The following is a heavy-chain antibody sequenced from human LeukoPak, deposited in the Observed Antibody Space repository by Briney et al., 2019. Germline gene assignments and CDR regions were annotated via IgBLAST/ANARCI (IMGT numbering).Heavy chain of an antibody. CDR2: INWNGGST. CDR3: AREPYYDSSGYYLDY. D-gene: IGHD3-22*01. Sequence: GGSLRLSCAASGFTFDDYGMSWVRQAPGKGLEWVSGINWNGGSTGYADSVKGRFTISRDNAKNSLYLQMNSLRVEDTAVYYCAREPYYDSSGYYLDYWGQGTLVTVSS. J-gene: IGHJ4*02. CDR1: GFTFDDYG. V-gene: IGHV3-20*04.